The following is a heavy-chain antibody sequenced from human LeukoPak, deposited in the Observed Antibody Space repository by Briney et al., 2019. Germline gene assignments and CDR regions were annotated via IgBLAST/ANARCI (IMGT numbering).Heavy chain of an antibody. CDR1: GGTFSSYA. Sequence: GASMKVSCKASGGTFSSYAISWVRQAPGQGLEWMGGLIPVFGSPNYAQKFQGRVTITAESSTTTVHLELSSLRPEDTAVYYCARGEGSALQRVIHDFYYYMDVWGKGTPVTISS. D-gene: IGHD5-18*01. J-gene: IGHJ6*03. V-gene: IGHV1-69*13. CDR3: ARGEGSALQRVIHDFYYYMDV. CDR2: LIPVFGSP.